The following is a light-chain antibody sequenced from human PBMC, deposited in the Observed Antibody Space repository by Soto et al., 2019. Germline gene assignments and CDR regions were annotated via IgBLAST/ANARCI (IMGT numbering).Light chain of an antibody. Sequence: DIQMTQSPSSLSASVGDRVTITCRASQGISSYLAWYLQKPGKAPKLLIYAASNFQSGVPSRFSGSGSGTHFTLTISSLQPEDFATYYCQQLHGYPITFGQGTRLEI. CDR3: QQLHGYPIT. CDR1: QGISSY. CDR2: AAS. J-gene: IGKJ5*01. V-gene: IGKV1-9*01.